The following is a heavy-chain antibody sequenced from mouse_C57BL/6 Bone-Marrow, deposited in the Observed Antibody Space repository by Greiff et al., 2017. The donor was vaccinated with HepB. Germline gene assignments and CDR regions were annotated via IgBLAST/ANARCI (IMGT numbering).Heavy chain of an antibody. CDR2: IWSGGST. CDR1: GFSLTSYG. V-gene: IGHV2-2*01. Sequence: VQLQQSGPGLVQPSQSLSITCTVSGFSLTSYGVHWVRQSPGKGLEWLGVIWSGGSTDYNAAFISRLSISKDNSKSQVFFKMNSLQADDTAIYYCARGRPLGYAMDYWGQGTSVTGSS. CDR3: ARGRPLGYAMDY. J-gene: IGHJ4*01.